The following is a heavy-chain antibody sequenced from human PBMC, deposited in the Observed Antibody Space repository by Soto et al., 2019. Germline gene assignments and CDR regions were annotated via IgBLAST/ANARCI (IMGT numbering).Heavy chain of an antibody. V-gene: IGHV4-31*03. D-gene: IGHD5-18*01. CDR3: AGHGDTAMVLAPYSYYFDY. CDR1: GGSISSGGYY. J-gene: IGHJ4*02. CDR2: IYYSGST. Sequence: SETLSLTCTVSGGSISSGGYYWSWIRQHPGKGLEWIGYIYYSGSTYYNPSLKSRVTISVDTSKNQFSLKLSSVTAADTAVYYCAGHGDTAMVLAPYSYYFDYWGQGTLVTVSS.